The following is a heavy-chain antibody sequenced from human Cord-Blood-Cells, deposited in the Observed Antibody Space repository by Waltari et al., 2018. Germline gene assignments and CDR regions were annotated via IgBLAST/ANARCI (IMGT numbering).Heavy chain of an antibody. CDR2: IVVGSGNT. CDR3: AANPEGDYYYYGMDV. V-gene: IGHV1-58*01. J-gene: IGHJ6*02. CDR1: GFTFTSSA. Sequence: QMQLVQSGPEVKKPGTSVKVSCKASGFTFTSSAVQWVRQARGQRLEWIGWIVVGSGNTNDAQKFQERVTITRDMSTSTAYMELSSLRSEDTAVYYCAANPEGDYYYYGMDVWGQGTTVTVSS.